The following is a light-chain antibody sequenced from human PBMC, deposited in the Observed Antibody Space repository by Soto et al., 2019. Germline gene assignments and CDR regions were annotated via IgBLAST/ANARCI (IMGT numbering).Light chain of an antibody. CDR3: HHYDIFPRT. CDR2: CAS. Sequence: DIVMTQSPDSLAVFLGESATINCKSSQSLFMSYTNKNYLAWFQQKPGQPPKVLIYCASARESGVPDRVSGSGSGTDFTLPITSLQAEDFAIYYCHHYDIFPRTFGHGTKVEIK. J-gene: IGKJ2*01. V-gene: IGKV4-1*01. CDR1: QSLFMSYTNKNY.